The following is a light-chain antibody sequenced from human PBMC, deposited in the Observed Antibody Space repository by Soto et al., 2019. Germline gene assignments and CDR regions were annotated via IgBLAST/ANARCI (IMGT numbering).Light chain of an antibody. V-gene: IGLV2-14*01. CDR2: EVG. J-gene: IGLJ1*01. CDR3: CSYASGSIYV. CDR1: SSDVGAFNY. Sequence: QSVLTQPASVSGSPGQSITICCTGTSSDVGAFNYVSWYLQYPGKAPKLMIYEVGNRPSGVSNRFSGSKSGNTASLTISGLQAEDEADYYCCSYASGSIYVFGTGTKVTVL.